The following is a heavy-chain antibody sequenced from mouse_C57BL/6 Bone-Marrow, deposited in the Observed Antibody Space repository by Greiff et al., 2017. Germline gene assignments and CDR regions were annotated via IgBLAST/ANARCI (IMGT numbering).Heavy chain of an antibody. CDR3: AILGPDWYFDV. CDR2: IYPRSGNT. Sequence: QVQLKQSGAELARPGASVKLSCKASGYTFTSYGISWVKQRTGQGLEWIGEIYPRSGNTYYNEKFKGKATLTADKYSSTAYMELRSLTSEDSAVYFCAILGPDWYFDVWGTGTTVTVAS. J-gene: IGHJ1*03. CDR1: GYTFTSYG. V-gene: IGHV1-81*01. D-gene: IGHD4-1*01.